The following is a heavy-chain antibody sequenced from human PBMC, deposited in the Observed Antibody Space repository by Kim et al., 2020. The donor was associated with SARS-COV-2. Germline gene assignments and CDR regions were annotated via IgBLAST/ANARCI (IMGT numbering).Heavy chain of an antibody. CDR1: GGSISSSSYC. J-gene: IGHJ4*02. CDR2: IYYSGST. Sequence: SETLSLTCTVSGGSISSSSYCWGWIRQPPGKGLEWIGSIYYSGSTYYNPSLKSRVTISVDTSKNQFSLKLSSVTAADTAVYYCARRGYSYGHFDYWGQGTLVTVSS. D-gene: IGHD5-18*01. V-gene: IGHV4-39*01. CDR3: ARRGYSYGHFDY.